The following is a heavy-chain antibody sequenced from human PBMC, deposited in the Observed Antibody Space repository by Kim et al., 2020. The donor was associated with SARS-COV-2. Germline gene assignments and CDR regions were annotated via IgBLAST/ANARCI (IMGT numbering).Heavy chain of an antibody. Sequence: GESLKIFCQGSGYSFTRFWVGWVRQMPGKGLEWMGIIYPADSDTRYSPSIQGQVTLSADKSINTAYLQWSSLKASDTAMYYCARSPGDERTFDIWGQGTMVAVSS. J-gene: IGHJ3*02. CDR1: GYSFTRFW. CDR3: ARSPGDERTFDI. D-gene: IGHD1-1*01. V-gene: IGHV5-51*01. CDR2: IYPADSDT.